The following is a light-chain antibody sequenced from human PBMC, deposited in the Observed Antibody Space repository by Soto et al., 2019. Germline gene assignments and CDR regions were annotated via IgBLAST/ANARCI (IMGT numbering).Light chain of an antibody. J-gene: IGKJ1*01. Sequence: EIVITHTPLYSPVTLGQSASLSFRSSENLVHSNGKTYLSWFHQRPGQPPRLLIHEISNRFSGVPDRFSASGAGTEFTLKISRVEADDVGVFFCLQATHSQWTFGQGTKV. CDR3: LQATHSQWT. CDR2: EIS. V-gene: IGKV2-24*01. CDR1: ENLVHSNGKTY.